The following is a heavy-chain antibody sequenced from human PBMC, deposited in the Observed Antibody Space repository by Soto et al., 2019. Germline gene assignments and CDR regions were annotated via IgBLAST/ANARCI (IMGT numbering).Heavy chain of an antibody. D-gene: IGHD1-7*01. J-gene: IGHJ6*02. CDR1: GFSFSNYG. CDR3: ARERGNYINYYYGMDV. Sequence: QDQLMQSGAEVKKPGASLKVSCKVSGFSFSNYGISWVRQAPGQGLEWLGWISGHNGDTKYAQNLQGRVTMTAETSTSTAYMELWSLTADDTAVYYCARERGNYINYYYGMDVWGQGTRVTVSS. V-gene: IGHV1-18*01. CDR2: ISGHNGDT.